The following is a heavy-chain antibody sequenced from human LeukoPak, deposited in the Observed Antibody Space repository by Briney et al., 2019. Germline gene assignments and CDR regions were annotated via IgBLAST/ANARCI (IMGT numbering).Heavy chain of an antibody. V-gene: IGHV4-39*01. D-gene: IGHD6-25*01. Sequence: SDTLSLTCTVSGGSISIISSSTYYWGWIRQAPGKGLEWIGSLYYGENSHYNPSLKSRATLSVDTSNNQFSLKLTSVTAADAAVYFCARQLPTAAADTRGYFDYWGQGTVVTVSS. CDR1: GGSISIISSSTYY. CDR2: LYYGENS. CDR3: ARQLPTAAADTRGYFDY. J-gene: IGHJ4*02.